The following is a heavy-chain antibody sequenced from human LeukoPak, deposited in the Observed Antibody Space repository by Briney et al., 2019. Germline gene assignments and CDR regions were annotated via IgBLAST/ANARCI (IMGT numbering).Heavy chain of an antibody. CDR1: GGSISSGDYY. Sequence: SETLSLTCTVSGGSISSGDYYWSWIRQPPGKGLEWIGYIYYSGSTNYNPSLKSRVTISVDTSKNQFSLKLSSVTAADTAVYYCARDGTGDAFDIWGQGTMVTVSS. J-gene: IGHJ3*02. CDR2: IYYSGST. V-gene: IGHV4-61*08. D-gene: IGHD1-7*01. CDR3: ARDGTGDAFDI.